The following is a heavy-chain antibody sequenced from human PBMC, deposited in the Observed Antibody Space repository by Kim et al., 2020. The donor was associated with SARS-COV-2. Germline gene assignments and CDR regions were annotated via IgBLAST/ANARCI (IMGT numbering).Heavy chain of an antibody. CDR2: IYYSGST. Sequence: SETLSLTCTVSGGSISSSSYYWGWIRQPPGKGLEWIGSIYYSGSTYYNPSLKRRVTISVDTSKNQFSLKLSSVTAADTAVYYCARRFWYRSRGWFDPWGQGTLVTVSS. CDR3: ARRFWYRSRGWFDP. J-gene: IGHJ5*02. V-gene: IGHV4-39*01. D-gene: IGHD3-3*01. CDR1: GGSISSSSYY.